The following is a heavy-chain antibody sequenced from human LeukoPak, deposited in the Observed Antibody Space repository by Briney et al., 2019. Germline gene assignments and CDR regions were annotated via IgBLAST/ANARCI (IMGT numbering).Heavy chain of an antibody. D-gene: IGHD5-12*01. Sequence: GGSLRLSCAASGFAFSFYEMYWVRQAPGKGLEWVAYISSRGGTRYYAASVKGRFTISRDNAKNSLYLQMNSMRAEDTAVYYCATLTVASGFDYWGQGTLVTVSS. CDR2: ISSRGGTR. V-gene: IGHV3-48*03. CDR3: ATLTVASGFDY. CDR1: GFAFSFYE. J-gene: IGHJ4*02.